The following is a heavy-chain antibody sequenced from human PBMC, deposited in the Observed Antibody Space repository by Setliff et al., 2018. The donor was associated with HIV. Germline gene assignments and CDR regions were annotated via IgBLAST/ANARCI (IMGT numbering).Heavy chain of an antibody. CDR1: GFTFSNYN. CDR2: ISSSSSTR. J-gene: IGHJ4*02. CDR3: ARDLSGWNYFDL. D-gene: IGHD6-19*01. V-gene: IGHV3-48*01. Sequence: SGGSLRLSCAASGFTFSNYNMNWVRQAPGKGLEWVSYISSSSSTRYYANSVKGRFTISRDNVKNSLYLQMNSLRVEDTAVYYCARDLSGWNYFDLWGQGTLVTVSS.